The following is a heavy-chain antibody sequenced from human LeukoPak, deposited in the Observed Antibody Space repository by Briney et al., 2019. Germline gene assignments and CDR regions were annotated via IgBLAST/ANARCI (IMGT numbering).Heavy chain of an antibody. Sequence: SQTLSLTCTVSGGSISSGGYYWSWIRQHPGKGLEWIGYIYYSGSTYYNPSLKSRVTISVDTSKNQFSLKLSSVTAADTAVYYCARPRKDSSGWYGRYYFDYWGQGTLVTVSS. V-gene: IGHV4-31*03. J-gene: IGHJ4*02. CDR3: ARPRKDSSGWYGRYYFDY. CDR1: GGSISSGGYY. D-gene: IGHD6-19*01. CDR2: IYYSGST.